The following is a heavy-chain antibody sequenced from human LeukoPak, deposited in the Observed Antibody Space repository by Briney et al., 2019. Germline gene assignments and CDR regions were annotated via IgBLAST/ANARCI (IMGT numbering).Heavy chain of an antibody. D-gene: IGHD2-15*01. CDR2: ISGGSSTI. CDR3: AKEREAYCSGGSCYGSDKLFPADY. V-gene: IGHV3-48*01. J-gene: IGHJ4*02. Sequence: GGSLRLSCAASGFTFSSYSMNWVRQAPGKGLEWVSYISGGSSTIYYADSVKGRFTISRDNAKNSLYLQVNSLRAEDTAIYYCAKEREAYCSGGSCYGSDKLFPADYWGQGSLVTVSS. CDR1: GFTFSSYS.